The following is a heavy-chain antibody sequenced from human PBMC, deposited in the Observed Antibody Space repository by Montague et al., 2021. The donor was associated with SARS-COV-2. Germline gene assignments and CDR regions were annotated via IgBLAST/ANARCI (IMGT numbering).Heavy chain of an antibody. V-gene: IGHV4-31*03. CDR3: ARAKTTVTDAEYFQH. CDR1: GGSISSGGSY. CDR2: IYYTGST. D-gene: IGHD4-17*01. J-gene: IGHJ1*01. Sequence: TLSLTCTVSGGSISSGGSYWSWIRQHPGKGLEWIGYIYYTGSTYYKPSLKSRVTISVDTSKNQFSLKLTAVTAADMAVYYCARAKTTVTDAEYFQHWGQGTLVTVST.